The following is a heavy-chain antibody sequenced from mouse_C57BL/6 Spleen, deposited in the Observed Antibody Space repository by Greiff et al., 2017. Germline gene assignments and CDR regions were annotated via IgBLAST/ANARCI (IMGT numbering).Heavy chain of an antibody. D-gene: IGHD2-1*01. CDR1: GYTFTSSW. Sequence: QVQLQQPGAELVKPGASVKLSCKASGYTFTSSWMHWVKQRPGQGLEWIGMIHPNSGSTNYNAKFKSKATLTVDKSSSTAYMQLSSLTSEDSAVDYCAREGGNYLSYFDYWGQGTTLTVSS. CDR2: IHPNSGST. CDR3: AREGGNYLSYFDY. J-gene: IGHJ2*01. V-gene: IGHV1-64*01.